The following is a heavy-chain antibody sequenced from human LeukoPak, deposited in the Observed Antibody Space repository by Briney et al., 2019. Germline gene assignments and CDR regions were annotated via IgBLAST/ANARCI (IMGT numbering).Heavy chain of an antibody. CDR2: ISSSGSTI. V-gene: IGHV3-48*03. CDR3: ARAPDQRGYSYGTAEYFQH. Sequence: PGGSLRLSCAASGFTFSSYEMNWVRQAPGKGLEWVSYISSSGSTIYYADSVKGRFTISRDNAKNSLYLQMNSLRAEDTAVYYCARAPDQRGYSYGTAEYFQHWGQGTLVTVSS. CDR1: GFTFSSYE. D-gene: IGHD5-18*01. J-gene: IGHJ1*01.